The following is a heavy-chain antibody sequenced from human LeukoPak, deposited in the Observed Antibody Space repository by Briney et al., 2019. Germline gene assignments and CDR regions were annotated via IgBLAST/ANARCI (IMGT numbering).Heavy chain of an antibody. Sequence: SETLSLTCTVSGGSISSGSYYWSWIRQPAGKGLEWIGRIYTSGSTNYNPSLKSRVTISVDTSKNQFSLKLSSVTAADTAVYYCAREADSGFDYWGQGTLVTVSS. V-gene: IGHV4-61*02. CDR3: AREADSGFDY. CDR1: GGSISSGSYY. D-gene: IGHD3-10*01. CDR2: IYTSGST. J-gene: IGHJ4*02.